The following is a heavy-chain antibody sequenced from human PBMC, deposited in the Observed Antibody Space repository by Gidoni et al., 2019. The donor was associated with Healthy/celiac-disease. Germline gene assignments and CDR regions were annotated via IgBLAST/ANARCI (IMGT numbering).Heavy chain of an antibody. V-gene: IGHV4-34*01. CDR3: ARVNYYGSGSYYMPVYYYYGMDV. CDR2: INHSGST. Sequence: QVQLQQWGAGLLKPSETLSLTCAVYGGSFSGYYRRWIRQPPGKGLEWIGEINHSGSTNYNPSLKSRVTISVDTSKTQFSLKLSSVTAADTAVYYCARVNYYGSGSYYMPVYYYYGMDVWGQGTTVTVSS. J-gene: IGHJ6*02. D-gene: IGHD3-10*01. CDR1: GGSFSGYY.